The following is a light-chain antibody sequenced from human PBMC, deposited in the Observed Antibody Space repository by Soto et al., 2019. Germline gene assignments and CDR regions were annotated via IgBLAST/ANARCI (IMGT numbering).Light chain of an antibody. CDR2: GAS. CDR1: QSVSSN. CDR3: QQRSSWPPT. J-gene: IGKJ5*01. V-gene: IGKV3-15*01. Sequence: EIVMTQSPATLSVSPGDRATLSCRASQSVSSNLAWYQQKPGQAPRLLIYGASTRATGIPARFSGSGSGTEFTLTISSLQSEDVAVYYCQQRSSWPPTFGQGTRLEIK.